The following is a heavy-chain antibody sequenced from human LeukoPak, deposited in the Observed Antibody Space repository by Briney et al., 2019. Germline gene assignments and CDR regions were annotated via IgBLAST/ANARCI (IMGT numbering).Heavy chain of an antibody. CDR2: ISHGGDSA. D-gene: IGHD6-19*01. J-gene: IGHJ4*02. Sequence: GGSLRLFCTASGFTFITYAMTWVRQAPGKGLEWVSVISHGGDSAWYADSVKGRFTISRDNSKSTLFLQMNSLRADDTAIYHCAKGRSGWYERLEYWGQGNLVTVSS. V-gene: IGHV3-23*01. CDR3: AKGRSGWYERLEY. CDR1: GFTFITYA.